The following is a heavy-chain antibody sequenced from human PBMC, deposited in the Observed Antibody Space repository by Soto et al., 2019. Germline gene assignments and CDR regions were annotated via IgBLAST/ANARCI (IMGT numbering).Heavy chain of an antibody. J-gene: IGHJ6*03. CDR3: ARGYSGYGYYSHYYMDV. Sequence: ASVKVSCKASGYTFTSYDISWVRQATGQGLEWMGWMNPNSGNTGYAQKFQGRVTMTRSTSISTAYMELSSLRSEDTAVYFCARGYSGYGYYSHYYMDVWGKGTTVTVSS. D-gene: IGHD5-12*01. CDR1: GYTFTSYD. V-gene: IGHV1-8*01. CDR2: MNPNSGNT.